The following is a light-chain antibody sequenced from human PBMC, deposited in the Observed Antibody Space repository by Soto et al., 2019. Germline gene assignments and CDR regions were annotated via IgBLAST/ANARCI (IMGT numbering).Light chain of an antibody. Sequence: DIVMTQSPATLSVAPGERVTFSCRASQGVSRKLAWYQHKPGQAPRLLIFGASIRDTGIPDRVSGSGSGTDFTLTISRLEPEDSAVYYCQQYGISPGTFGQGTKVDIK. J-gene: IGKJ1*01. CDR3: QQYGISPGT. CDR2: GAS. V-gene: IGKV3-20*01. CDR1: QGVSRK.